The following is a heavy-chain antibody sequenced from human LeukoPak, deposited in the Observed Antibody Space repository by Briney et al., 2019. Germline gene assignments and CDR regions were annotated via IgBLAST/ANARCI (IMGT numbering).Heavy chain of an antibody. CDR3: ARDPYGDYENYFDY. V-gene: IGHV1-3*01. CDR1: RYTLTRYA. J-gene: IGHJ4*02. CDR2: INAGNGNT. D-gene: IGHD4-17*01. Sequence: EGSVKVSCKASRYTLTRYAMHWVRQAPGQKVEWMGWINAGNGNTKYSQKFQGRVTITRDTSASTAYMELSSLISEDTAVYYCARDPYGDYENYFDYWGQGTLVTVSS.